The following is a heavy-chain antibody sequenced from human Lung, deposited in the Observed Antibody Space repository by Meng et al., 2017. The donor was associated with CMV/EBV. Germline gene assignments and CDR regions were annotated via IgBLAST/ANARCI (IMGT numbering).Heavy chain of an antibody. CDR1: GFSLSTDGVV. CDR2: IYWNDDK. CDR3: AHRIFWSGYYDY. D-gene: IGHD3-3*01. Sequence: TCSGFSLSTDGVVVGWIRQPPGKAVEWFALIYWNDDKRYRPSLRNRLTVTKDTSKNQVVLTMTNMDPVDTATYYCAHRIFWSGYYDYWGQGILVTVSS. J-gene: IGHJ4*02. V-gene: IGHV2-5*01.